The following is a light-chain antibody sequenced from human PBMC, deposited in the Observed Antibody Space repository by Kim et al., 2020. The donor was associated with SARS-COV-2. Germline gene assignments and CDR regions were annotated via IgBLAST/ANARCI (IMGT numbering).Light chain of an antibody. CDR3: QQYDSSSRWT. CDR1: QSVSGTY. CDR2: GAS. J-gene: IGKJ1*01. V-gene: IGKV3-20*01. Sequence: PGERATLSCRASQSVSGTYLAWYQQKTGQAPRLLIYGASSRATGIPDRFSGSGSGTDFTLTINRLEPEDFAVYYCQQYDSSSRWTFGQGTKVDIK.